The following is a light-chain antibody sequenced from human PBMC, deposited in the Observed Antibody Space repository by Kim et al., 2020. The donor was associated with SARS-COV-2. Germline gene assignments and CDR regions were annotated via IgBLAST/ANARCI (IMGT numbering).Light chain of an antibody. CDR2: DDT. Sequence: QSVLTQPPSVSAAPGQKVTISCSGTSSNIGNNYVSWYQQLPGTAPKLLICDDTLRPSGIPDRFSGSKSGTSATLGITGLQTGDEGDYYCATWDSSLSAGVFGGGTQLTVL. V-gene: IGLV1-51*01. J-gene: IGLJ3*02. CDR3: ATWDSSLSAGV. CDR1: SSNIGNNY.